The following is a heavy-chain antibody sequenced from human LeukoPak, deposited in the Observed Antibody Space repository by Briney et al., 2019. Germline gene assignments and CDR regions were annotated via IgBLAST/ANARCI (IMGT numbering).Heavy chain of an antibody. CDR2: IYYSEST. J-gene: IGHJ5*02. D-gene: IGHD3-10*01. V-gene: IGHV4-30-4*01. CDR3: ARGAWFGELSLNWFDT. Sequence: PSQTLSITCTVSGGSITSGDYYWSWIRQPPGKGLKCIGSIYYSESTYYNPSLKSRVTISVDTSKNQFSLKMSSVTAADTAVYYCARGAWFGELSLNWFDTWGQGTRVTVSS. CDR1: GGSITSGDYY.